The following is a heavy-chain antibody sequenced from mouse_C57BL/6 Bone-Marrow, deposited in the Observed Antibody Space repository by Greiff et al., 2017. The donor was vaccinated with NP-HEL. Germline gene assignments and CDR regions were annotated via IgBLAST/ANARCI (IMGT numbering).Heavy chain of an antibody. CDR2: IYPRSGNT. D-gene: IGHD1-1*01. V-gene: IGHV1-81*01. CDR1: GYTFTSYG. Sequence: VQLQQSGAELARPGASVKLSCKASGYTFTSYGISWVKQRTGQGLEWIGEIYPRSGNTYYNEKFKGKATLTADKSSSTAYMELRSLTSEDSAVYFCARDTAVVAHFDVWGTGTTVTVSS. CDR3: ARDTAVVAHFDV. J-gene: IGHJ1*03.